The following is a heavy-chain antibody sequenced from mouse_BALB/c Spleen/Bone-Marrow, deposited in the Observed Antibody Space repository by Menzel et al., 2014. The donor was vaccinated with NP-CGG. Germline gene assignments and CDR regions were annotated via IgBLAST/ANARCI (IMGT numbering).Heavy chain of an antibody. CDR3: ARYGNYCYAMDY. J-gene: IGHJ4*01. V-gene: IGHV14-3*02. D-gene: IGHD2-1*01. CDR1: GFNIKDTY. CDR2: IDPANGNT. Sequence: VQLQQPGAELVKPGASVKLSCTASGFNIKDTYMHWVKQRPEQGLEWIGRIDPANGNTKYDPKFQGKATITADTSSNTAYLQLSSLTSEDTAVYYCARYGNYCYAMDYWAQGTSVTVSS.